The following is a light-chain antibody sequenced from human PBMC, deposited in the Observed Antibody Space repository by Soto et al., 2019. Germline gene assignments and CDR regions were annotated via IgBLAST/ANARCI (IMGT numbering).Light chain of an antibody. J-gene: IGLJ2*01. CDR2: GNS. CDR1: SSNIGAGYD. CDR3: QSSDSSLSVV. Sequence: QSVLTQPPSVPGAPGQRVTISCTGSSSNIGAGYDVHWCQQLPGTAPKLLIYGNSNRPSGVPDRFSGSKSGTSASLAITGLQAEDEADYYCQSSDSSLSVVFGGGTKLTVL. V-gene: IGLV1-40*01.